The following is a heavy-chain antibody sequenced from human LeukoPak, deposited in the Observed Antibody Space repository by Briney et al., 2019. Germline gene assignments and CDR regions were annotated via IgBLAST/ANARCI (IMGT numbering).Heavy chain of an antibody. Sequence: SETLSLTCAVYGGSFSGYYWSWIRQPPGKGLEWIGEINHSGSTNYNPSLKSRVTISVDTSKNQFSLKLGSVTAADTAVYYCARKGRYCSSTSCPWHVWGQGTTVTVSS. J-gene: IGHJ6*02. CDR1: GGSFSGYY. CDR3: ARKGRYCSSTSCPWHV. D-gene: IGHD2-2*01. CDR2: INHSGST. V-gene: IGHV4-34*01.